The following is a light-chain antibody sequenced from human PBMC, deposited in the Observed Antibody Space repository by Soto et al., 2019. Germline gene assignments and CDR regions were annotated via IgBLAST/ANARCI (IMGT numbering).Light chain of an antibody. Sequence: VLTQSPGTLALSPGERATLSCRASQGVSSSDLAWYQQKPGQAPRRLIYSTSNRAPGIPDRFSGSGSGTDFTLSISRLEPEDFAVYYCQQYGSSPYTFGQGTRLEIK. V-gene: IGKV3-20*01. CDR1: QGVSSSD. CDR2: STS. CDR3: QQYGSSPYT. J-gene: IGKJ2*01.